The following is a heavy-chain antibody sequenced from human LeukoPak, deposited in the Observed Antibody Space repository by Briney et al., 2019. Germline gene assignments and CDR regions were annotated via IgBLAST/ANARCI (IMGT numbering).Heavy chain of an antibody. CDR3: SSSEDY. CDR2: IYSNGNT. Sequence: PGGSLRLSCAASGFSVSSNYMSWVRQAPGKGLECVSLIYSNGNTYYADSVKGRFTISRDNSKNTLFLQMNSLRVEDTAVYYCSSSEDYWGQGTLVTVSS. V-gene: IGHV3-66*01. CDR1: GFSVSSNY. J-gene: IGHJ4*02.